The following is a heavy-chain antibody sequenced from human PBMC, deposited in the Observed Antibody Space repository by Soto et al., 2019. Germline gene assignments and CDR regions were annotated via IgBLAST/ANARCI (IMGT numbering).Heavy chain of an antibody. CDR1: GGSISSSNW. CDR3: ARRIVGYCSSTSCYGFDY. CDR2: IYHSGGT. D-gene: IGHD2-2*01. V-gene: IGHV4-4*02. J-gene: IGHJ4*02. Sequence: QVQLQESGPGLVKPSGTLSLTCAVSGGSISSSNWWSWVRQPPGKGLEWIGEIYHSGGTNYNPSLKSRVTISVDKSKNQFSLKLSSVTAADTAVYYCARRIVGYCSSTSCYGFDYWGQGTLVTVSS.